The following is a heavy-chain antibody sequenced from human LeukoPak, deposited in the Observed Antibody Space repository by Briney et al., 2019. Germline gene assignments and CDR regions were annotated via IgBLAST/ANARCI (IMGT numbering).Heavy chain of an antibody. CDR1: GFTFSNYW. V-gene: IGHV3-7*01. Sequence: GGSLRLSCAAPGFTFSNYWMSWVRQAPGKGLEWVANIKQDGSEKCYVDSVKSRFTISRDNAKNSLYLQMNSLRAEDTAVYYCARDRWELLSNSYHYCGLDVWGQGTTVTVSS. J-gene: IGHJ6*02. CDR2: IKQDGSEK. D-gene: IGHD2-15*01. CDR3: ARDRWELLSNSYHYCGLDV.